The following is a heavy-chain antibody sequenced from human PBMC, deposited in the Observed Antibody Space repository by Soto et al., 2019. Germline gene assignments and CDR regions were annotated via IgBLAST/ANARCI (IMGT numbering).Heavy chain of an antibody. D-gene: IGHD5-18*01. CDR1: GGTFSSYA. J-gene: IGHJ6*02. Sequence: QVQLVQSGAEVKKPGSSVKVSCKASGGTFSSYAISWVRQAPGQGLEWMGGIIPIFGTANYAQKFQGRVTITADESTSTAYMELSSLRSEDTAVYYCASPDTAMAIVRHYYYYGMDVWGQGTTVTVSS. CDR3: ASPDTAMAIVRHYYYYGMDV. V-gene: IGHV1-69*01. CDR2: IIPIFGTA.